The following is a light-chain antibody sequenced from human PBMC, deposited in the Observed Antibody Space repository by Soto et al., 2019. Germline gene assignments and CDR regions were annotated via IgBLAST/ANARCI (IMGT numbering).Light chain of an antibody. V-gene: IGKV1-9*01. CDR2: AAS. Sequence: IQLTQSPSTLSGPFDDRVTITCRASQSISSWLAWYQQKPGKAPKLLIYAASTLQSGVPSRFSGSGSGTEFTLTISSLQPEDFATYYCQQLNSYPPLTFGGGTKVDIK. CDR1: QSISSW. CDR3: QQLNSYPPLT. J-gene: IGKJ4*01.